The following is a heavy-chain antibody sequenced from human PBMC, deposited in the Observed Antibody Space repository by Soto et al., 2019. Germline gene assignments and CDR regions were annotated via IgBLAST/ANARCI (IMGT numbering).Heavy chain of an antibody. J-gene: IGHJ5*02. V-gene: IGHV4-4*07. CDR1: CGSISSYY. CDR3: ARGPEPPYSSRGAWFDP. D-gene: IGHD6-13*01. CDR2: IYTSGST. Sequence: SSETLSLTCTVSCGSISSYYWSWIRQPAGKGLEWIGRIYTSGSTNYNPSLKSRVTMSVDTSKNQFSLKLSSVTAADTAVYYCARGPEPPYSSRGAWFDPWGQGTLVTVSS.